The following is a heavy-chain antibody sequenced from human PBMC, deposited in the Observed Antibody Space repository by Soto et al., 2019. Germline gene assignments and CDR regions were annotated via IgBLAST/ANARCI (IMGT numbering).Heavy chain of an antibody. Sequence: PSETLSLTCTVSGGSITNYYWSWIRQPPGKGLEWIGYIYYTGSTNYNPSLKSRVTISIDTSKNQFSLKLNSVTAADTAVFYCARLGGTYFDFWGQGTQVTVSS. D-gene: IGHD1-7*01. CDR2: IYYTGST. J-gene: IGHJ4*02. V-gene: IGHV4-59*08. CDR1: GGSITNYY. CDR3: ARLGGTYFDF.